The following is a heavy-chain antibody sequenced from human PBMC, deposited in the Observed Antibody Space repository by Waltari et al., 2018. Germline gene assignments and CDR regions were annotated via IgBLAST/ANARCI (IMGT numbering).Heavy chain of an antibody. CDR3: ARGRATDSPNAFDV. CDR2: INDEGTA. Sequence: QVHLKQWGAGLLKPSKTLSLTCDVSGGSFSGYYWHWIRQPPGKGLEWVGEINDEGTAKYKSSLKSRVTISLDMSKSQFCLTLSSVTAADAALYFCARGRATDSPNAFDVWGQGTNVTVSS. D-gene: IGHD2-21*01. J-gene: IGHJ3*01. V-gene: IGHV4-34*01. CDR1: GGSFSGYY.